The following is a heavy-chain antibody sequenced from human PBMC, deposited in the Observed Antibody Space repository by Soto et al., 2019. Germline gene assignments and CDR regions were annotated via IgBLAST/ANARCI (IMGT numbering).Heavy chain of an antibody. Sequence: EVQLVESGGGLVKPGGSLRLSCAASGFTFSSYSMNWVRQAPGKGLEWVSSISSSSSYIYYAVSVKCRFTISRDNAKNSLYLQMNSMRAEDTAVYYCAGRNWNDPLFVWGQGTLVTVSS. V-gene: IGHV3-21*01. CDR2: ISSSSSYI. CDR1: GFTFSSYS. D-gene: IGHD1-1*01. CDR3: AGRNWNDPLFV. J-gene: IGHJ4*02.